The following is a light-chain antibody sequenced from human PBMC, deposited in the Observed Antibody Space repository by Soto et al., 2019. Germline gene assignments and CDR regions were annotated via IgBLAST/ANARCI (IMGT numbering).Light chain of an antibody. J-gene: IGKJ4*01. CDR2: AAS. Sequence: DIQLTQSPSFLSASVGDSVTITCRASQGIGSYLAWYQQKPGKAPKLLIYAASTLQSGVPSRFSGSGSGTEFTLTISSLQPEDFASYYCQQLNSYPLTFGGGTKWIS. V-gene: IGKV1-9*01. CDR3: QQLNSYPLT. CDR1: QGIGSY.